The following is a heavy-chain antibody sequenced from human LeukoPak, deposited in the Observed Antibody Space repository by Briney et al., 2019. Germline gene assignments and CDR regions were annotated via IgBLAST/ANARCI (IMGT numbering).Heavy chain of an antibody. CDR3: ARHRGYRYPPLDY. D-gene: IGHD3-16*02. CDR1: GGSFSGYY. J-gene: IGHJ4*02. Sequence: SETLSLTCAVYGGSFSGYYWSWIRQPPGKGLEWIGEINHSGSTNYNPSLKSRVTISVDTSKNQFSLKLSSVTAADTAVYYCARHRGYRYPPLDYWGQGTLVTVSS. V-gene: IGHV4-34*01. CDR2: INHSGST.